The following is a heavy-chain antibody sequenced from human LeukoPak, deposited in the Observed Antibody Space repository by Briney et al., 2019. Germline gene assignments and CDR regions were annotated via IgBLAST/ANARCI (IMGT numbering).Heavy chain of an antibody. Sequence: PSETLSLTCTVSGGSISSSSYYWGWLRQPPGKGLEWIGSIYYSGSTYYNPSLKSRVAISVDTSKNQFSLKLSSVTAADTAVYYCARQKVFQGWGCVGYWGQGTLVTVSS. V-gene: IGHV4-39*01. J-gene: IGHJ4*02. D-gene: IGHD7-27*01. CDR1: GGSISSSSYY. CDR3: ARQKVFQGWGCVGY. CDR2: IYYSGST.